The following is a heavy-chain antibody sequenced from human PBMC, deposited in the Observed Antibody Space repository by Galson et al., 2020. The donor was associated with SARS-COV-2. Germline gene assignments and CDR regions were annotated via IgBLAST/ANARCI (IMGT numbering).Heavy chain of an antibody. Sequence: LSLTCAASGFTFTTYWMHWVRRIPGQGLVWVSRINRDGSTTGYADSVKGRYTISRDNARNTLYLQMDSLRAEDTAVYYCARGGVTTGAVFNYWGQGTLVTVSS. CDR1: GFTFTTYW. CDR3: ARGGVTTGAVFNY. J-gene: IGHJ4*02. V-gene: IGHV3-74*01. D-gene: IGHD4-17*01. CDR2: INRDGSTT.